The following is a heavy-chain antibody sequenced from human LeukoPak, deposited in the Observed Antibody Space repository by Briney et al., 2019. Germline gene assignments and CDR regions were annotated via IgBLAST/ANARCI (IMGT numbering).Heavy chain of an antibody. CDR3: ARGPRDSYDSKPTGSYFDY. CDR2: IKQDGSEK. V-gene: IGHV3-7*01. J-gene: IGHJ4*02. Sequence: PGGSLRLSCEASGFTFSSYWMTWVRQAPGKGLEWVANIKQDGSEKYYVDSVKGRFTISRDNSKNSLYLQMNSLRAEDTAVYYCARGPRDSYDSKPTGSYFDYWGQGTLVTVSS. CDR1: GFTFSSYW. D-gene: IGHD3-22*01.